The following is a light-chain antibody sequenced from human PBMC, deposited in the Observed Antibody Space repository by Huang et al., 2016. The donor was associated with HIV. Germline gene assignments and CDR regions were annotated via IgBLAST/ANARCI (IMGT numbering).Light chain of an antibody. CDR3: QQYNAYPWT. Sequence: DIQMTQSPSTLSPSIGDRVTITCRASQTITWWLAWYRQKPGKAPKVLIYKAASLESGVPSRFIGSGSGTEFTLTISSLQPDDFATYYCQQYNAYPWTFGQGTKVEI. J-gene: IGKJ1*01. CDR2: KAA. CDR1: QTITWW. V-gene: IGKV1-5*03.